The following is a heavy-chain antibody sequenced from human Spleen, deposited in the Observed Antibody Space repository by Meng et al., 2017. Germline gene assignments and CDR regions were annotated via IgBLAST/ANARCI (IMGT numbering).Heavy chain of an antibody. J-gene: IGHJ4*02. CDR2: INWNGGST. D-gene: IGHD5-24*01. CDR3: AKGLTGDGYNFDY. Sequence: GESLKISCAASGFTFDDYGMSWVRQAPGKGLEWVSGINWNGGSTGYADSVKGRFTISRDNAKNSLYLQMNSLRAEDTAVYYCAKGLTGDGYNFDYWGQGTLVTVSS. V-gene: IGHV3-20*04. CDR1: GFTFDDYG.